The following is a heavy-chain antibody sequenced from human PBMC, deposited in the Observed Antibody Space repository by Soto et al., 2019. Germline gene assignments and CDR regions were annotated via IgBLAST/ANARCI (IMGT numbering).Heavy chain of an antibody. J-gene: IGHJ6*02. Sequence: GGSLRLSCAASGFTFSSYAMSWVRQAPGKGLEWVSAISGSGGSTYYADSVKGRFTISRDNSKNTLYLQMNSLRAEDTAVYYCAKEIARSTRTTYYYGMDVWGQGTTVTVSS. D-gene: IGHD2-2*01. V-gene: IGHV3-23*01. CDR2: ISGSGGST. CDR3: AKEIARSTRTTYYYGMDV. CDR1: GFTFSSYA.